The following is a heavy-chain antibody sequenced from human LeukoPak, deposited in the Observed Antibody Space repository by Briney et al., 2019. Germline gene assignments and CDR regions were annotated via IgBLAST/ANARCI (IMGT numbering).Heavy chain of an antibody. J-gene: IGHJ4*02. CDR3: ARWQEGSGTYYIDH. CDR2: LHPNNGAT. V-gene: IGHV1-2*02. Sequence: GASVKVSCKASGYIFTGYYMKWVRQAPGQGLEWMGWLHPNNGATNYAQKFQGRITLTRDPSISTAYMELSSLTSVDTAVYFCARWQEGSGTYYIDHWGQGTLVTVSS. D-gene: IGHD3-10*01. CDR1: GYIFTGYY.